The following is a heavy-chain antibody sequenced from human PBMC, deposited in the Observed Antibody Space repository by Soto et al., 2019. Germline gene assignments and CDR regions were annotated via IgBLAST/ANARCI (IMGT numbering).Heavy chain of an antibody. Sequence: SETLSLTCAVYGGSFSGYYWSWIHQPPGKGLEWIGEINHSGSTNYNPSLKSRVTISVDTSKNQFSLRLSSVTAADTVVYYWAGGGGGGHYYYYMDVWGKGTTVTVSS. CDR2: INHSGST. J-gene: IGHJ6*03. V-gene: IGHV4-34*01. D-gene: IGHD3-16*01. CDR1: GGSFSGYY. CDR3: AGGGGGGHYYYYMDV.